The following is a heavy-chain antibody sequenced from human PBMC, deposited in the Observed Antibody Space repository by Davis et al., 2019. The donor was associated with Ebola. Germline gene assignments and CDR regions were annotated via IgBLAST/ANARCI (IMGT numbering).Heavy chain of an antibody. J-gene: IGHJ6*02. V-gene: IGHV4-4*02. CDR2: IYHSGST. CDR3: ARDKVADSYHYYGVDV. D-gene: IGHD5-18*01. Sequence: PSETLSLTCAVSGGSISSSNWWSWVRQPPGKGLEWIGEIYHSGSTNYNPSLKSRVTISVDKSQNQFSLKLSSVTAADTAVYYCARDKVADSYHYYGVDVWGQGTTVTVSS. CDR1: GGSISSSNW.